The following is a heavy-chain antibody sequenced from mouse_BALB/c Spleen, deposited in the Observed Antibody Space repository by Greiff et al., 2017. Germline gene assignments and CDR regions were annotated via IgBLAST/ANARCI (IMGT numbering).Heavy chain of an antibody. J-gene: IGHJ2*01. CDR2: INPYNDGT. CDR3: ALYYRYDEWGFDY. D-gene: IGHD2-14*01. V-gene: IGHV1-14*01. CDR1: GYTFTSYV. Sequence: VQLKQSGPELVKPGASVKMSCKASGYTFTSYVMHWVKQKPGQGLEWIGYINPYNDGTKYNEKFKGKATLTLDKSSSTAYMELSSLTSEDSAVYYCALYYRYDEWGFDYWGQGTTLTVSS.